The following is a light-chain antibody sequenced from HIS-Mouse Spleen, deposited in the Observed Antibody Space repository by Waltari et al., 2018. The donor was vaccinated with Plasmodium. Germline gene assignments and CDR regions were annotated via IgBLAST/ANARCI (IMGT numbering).Light chain of an antibody. V-gene: IGKV6-21*01. Sequence: EIVLTQSPDFQSVTPTEKVTITCRASQSIDISLHWYQQKQDQTPKLLIKYTSPSFSGVPSRVSGSGSVTDFTLTINGLEAEDAATYDCHQSSSLPTFGQGTKVEIK. CDR3: HQSSSLPT. CDR1: QSIDIS. J-gene: IGKJ1*01. CDR2: YTS.